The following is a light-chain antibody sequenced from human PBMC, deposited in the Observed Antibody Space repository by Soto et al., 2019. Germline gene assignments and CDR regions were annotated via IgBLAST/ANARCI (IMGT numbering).Light chain of an antibody. J-gene: IGKJ1*01. CDR2: AAS. V-gene: IGKV1-16*01. CDR3: QQYNSYSWT. Sequence: DIQMTQSPSSLSASVRDSVTITCRASQNIRNYLNWYQQKPGRAPKILIYAASNFQSGVPSRFSGSGSGTHFTLTISSLQPDDFATYYCQQYNSYSWTFGQGTKVDIK. CDR1: QNIRNY.